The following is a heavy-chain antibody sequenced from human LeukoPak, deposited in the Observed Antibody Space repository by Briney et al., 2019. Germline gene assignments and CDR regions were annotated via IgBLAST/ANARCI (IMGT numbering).Heavy chain of an antibody. V-gene: IGHV1-18*01. D-gene: IGHD5-18*01. J-gene: IGHJ4*02. CDR1: GYTFTIYG. CDR3: ARRSTRGYSYGYDY. CDR2: ISAYNRNT. Sequence: GASVTVSYRASGYTFTIYGISWVRQAPGQGREGMGWISAYNRNTNYAQKLQGTVTMTTDTSTSTAYMELRSLRSDDTAVYYCARRSTRGYSYGYDYWGQGTLVTVSS.